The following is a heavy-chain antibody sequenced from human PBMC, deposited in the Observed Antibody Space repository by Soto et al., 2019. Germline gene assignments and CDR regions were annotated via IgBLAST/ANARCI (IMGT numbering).Heavy chain of an antibody. Sequence: ASVKVSCKASGYTFTSYSMHWVRQAPGQRLEWMGWINAGNGNTKYSQKFQGRVTITRDTSASTAYMELSSLRSEDTAVYYCARDKGGSSPVLDAFDIWGQGTMVTVSS. CDR3: ARDKGGSSPVLDAFDI. V-gene: IGHV1-3*01. J-gene: IGHJ3*02. D-gene: IGHD6-13*01. CDR2: INAGNGNT. CDR1: GYTFTSYS.